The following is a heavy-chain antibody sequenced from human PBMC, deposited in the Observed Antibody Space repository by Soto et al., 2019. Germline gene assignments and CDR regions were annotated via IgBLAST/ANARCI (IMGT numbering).Heavy chain of an antibody. D-gene: IGHD6-13*01. CDR2: ISGSGGNT. CDR3: ATPLYSSSWPYYFDY. J-gene: IGHJ4*02. CDR1: GFTFSSYA. V-gene: IGHV3-23*01. Sequence: GSLRLSCAASGFTFSSYAMSWVRQAPGKGLEWVSAISGSGGNTYYADSVKGRFTISRDNSKNTLYLQMNSLRAEDTAVYYCATPLYSSSWPYYFDYWGQGTLVTVSS.